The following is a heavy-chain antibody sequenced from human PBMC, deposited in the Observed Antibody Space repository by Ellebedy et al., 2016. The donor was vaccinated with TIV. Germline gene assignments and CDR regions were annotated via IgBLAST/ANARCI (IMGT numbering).Heavy chain of an antibody. V-gene: IGHV1-24*01. J-gene: IGHJ4*02. D-gene: IGHD2-21*01. CDR2: FDREDGET. Sequence: AASVKVSCKISGYALIELSLHWVRQSPGKGLEWMGGFDREDGETVYAQKFQGRLTMTEDTSTDTAYMELSSLRSEDTAVYYCATDFGSVMGIDWGPGTLVTVSS. CDR1: GYALIELS. CDR3: ATDFGSVMGID.